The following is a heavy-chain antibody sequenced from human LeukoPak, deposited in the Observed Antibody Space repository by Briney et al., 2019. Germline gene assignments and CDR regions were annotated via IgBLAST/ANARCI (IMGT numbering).Heavy chain of an antibody. CDR2: ISGSGGRT. D-gene: IGHD3-22*01. CDR1: GFTFSSYA. V-gene: IGHV3-23*01. CDR3: AKSLFGMMVGDDAFDI. J-gene: IGHJ3*02. Sequence: GGSLRLSCAASGFTFSSYAMGWVRQAPGKGLEWGSFISGSGGRTYDADSAKGRFTISRDNSQNTLSLQMNSLRAEDTALYYCAKSLFGMMVGDDAFDIWGQGTMVAVSS.